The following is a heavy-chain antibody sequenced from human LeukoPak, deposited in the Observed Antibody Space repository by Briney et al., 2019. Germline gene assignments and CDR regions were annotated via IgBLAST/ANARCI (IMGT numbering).Heavy chain of an antibody. V-gene: IGHV4-39*07. J-gene: IGHJ3*02. CDR2: IYYSGST. CDR1: GGSISSSSYY. D-gene: IGHD6-19*01. CDR3: ARPYSSGSRDAFDI. Sequence: SETLSLTCTVSGGSISSSSYYWGWIRQPPGKGLEWIGSIYYSGSTYYNPSLKSRVTISVDTSKNQFSLKLSSVTAADTAVYYCARPYSSGSRDAFDIWGQGTMVTVSS.